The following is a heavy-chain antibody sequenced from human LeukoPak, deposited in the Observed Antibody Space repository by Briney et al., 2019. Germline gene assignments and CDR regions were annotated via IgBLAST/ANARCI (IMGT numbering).Heavy chain of an antibody. CDR1: GGTFSSYA. V-gene: IGHV1-69*04. Sequence: GASVKVSCKASGGTFSSYAISLVRQAPGQGLEWMGRIIPILGIANYAQKFQGRVTITADKSTSTAYMELSNLRSEDTAVYYCARVVAGTGPGPFDYWGQGTLVTVSS. CDR2: IIPILGIA. CDR3: ARVVAGTGPGPFDY. D-gene: IGHD6-19*01. J-gene: IGHJ4*02.